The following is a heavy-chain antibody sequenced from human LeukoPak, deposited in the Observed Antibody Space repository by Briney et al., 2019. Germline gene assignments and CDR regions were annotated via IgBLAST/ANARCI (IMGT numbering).Heavy chain of an antibody. V-gene: IGHV3-49*04. Sequence: GGSLRLSCAASGFTFTTYSMNWVRQAPGKGLEWVGFIRSKAYGGTTEYAASVKGRFTISRDDSKSIAYLQMNSLKTEDTAVYYCTRDLAHIGYCSSTSCRGGDYWGQGTLVTVSS. CDR3: TRDLAHIGYCSSTSCRGGDY. CDR1: GFTFTTYS. J-gene: IGHJ4*02. CDR2: IRSKAYGGTT. D-gene: IGHD2-2*01.